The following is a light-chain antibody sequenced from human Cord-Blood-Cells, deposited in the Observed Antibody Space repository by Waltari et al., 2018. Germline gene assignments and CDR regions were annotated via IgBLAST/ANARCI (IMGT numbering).Light chain of an antibody. CDR1: RSNIGAGDD. V-gene: IGLV1-40*01. J-gene: IGLJ2*01. CDR2: GHS. CDR3: QSYDSSLSGTV. Sequence: QSVLTQPPSVSSAPGQRVTISCTGSRSNIGAGDDVHWYQQLPGTAPKLLLYGHSTWRAGVPDRFSCATSGTSTSLAITGLQAEYEADYYCQSYDSSLSGTVFGGGTKLAVL.